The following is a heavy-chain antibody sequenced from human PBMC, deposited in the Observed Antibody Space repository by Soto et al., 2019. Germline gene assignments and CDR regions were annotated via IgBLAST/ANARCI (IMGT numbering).Heavy chain of an antibody. V-gene: IGHV1-69*01. D-gene: IGHD2-15*01. CDR2: IMPIIGTA. Sequence: QVQLVQSGAEVKKPGSSVKVSCKASGGTFSSHVFNWVRQAPGQGLEWMGGIMPIIGTANYAQKFQGRVTITADESTSTAYMELSSLRSEDTAVYYCAREGPPDIAWFDPWGQGTLVSVSS. CDR3: AREGPPDIAWFDP. CDR1: GGTFSSHV. J-gene: IGHJ5*02.